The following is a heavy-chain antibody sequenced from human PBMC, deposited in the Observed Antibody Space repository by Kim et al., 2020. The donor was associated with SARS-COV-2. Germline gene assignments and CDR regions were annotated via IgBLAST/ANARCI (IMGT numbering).Heavy chain of an antibody. CDR1: GYTFGNYT. V-gene: IGHV7-4-1*02. Sequence: ASVKVSCKASGYTFGNYTINWVRQAPGQGLEWMGWINTNTGNPSYAQDATRRYDFSLDTSVSTAYLQITNLQPEDTAVYFCARACSLGSYWFLYFDHWGQGSLLTVSS. CDR3: ARACSLGSYWFLYFDH. CDR2: INTNTGNP. D-gene: IGHD3-9*01. J-gene: IGHJ4*02.